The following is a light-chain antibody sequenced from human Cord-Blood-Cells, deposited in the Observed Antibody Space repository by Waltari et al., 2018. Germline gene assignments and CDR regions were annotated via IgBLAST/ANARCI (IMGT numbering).Light chain of an antibody. V-gene: IGLV2-23*01. CDR2: EGS. J-gene: IGLJ1*01. CDR1: SRHVGSYTL. CDR3: CSYAGSSTYV. Sequence: QSALTQPASVSGPPGQPHTISRPGTSRHVGSYTLASWYQQHPGKAPKRRIYEGSKPPSGVSNRVSGSKSGNTASLTISGLQAEDEADYYCCSYAGSSTYVFGTGTKVTVL.